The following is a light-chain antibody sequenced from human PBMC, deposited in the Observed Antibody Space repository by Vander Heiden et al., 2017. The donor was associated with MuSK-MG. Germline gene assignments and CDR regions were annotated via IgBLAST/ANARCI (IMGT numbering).Light chain of an antibody. CDR2: GES. V-gene: IGKV3-20*01. CDR1: QSVSSSY. J-gene: IGKJ5*01. Sequence: EIVLTQSPGTLSLSPGERATLSCRASQSVSSSYLAWYQQKPCQAPRLLIYGESSRATRIPDRFSASGSGTDFTLTISRLEPEDFTVYYCQQYGSSVWTF. CDR3: QQYGSSVWT.